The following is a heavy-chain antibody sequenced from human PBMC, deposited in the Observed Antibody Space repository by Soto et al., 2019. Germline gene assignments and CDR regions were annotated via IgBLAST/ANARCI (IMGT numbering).Heavy chain of an antibody. D-gene: IGHD3-9*01. CDR2: INAGNGNT. Sequence: ASVKVSCKASGYTFTSYAMHWVRQAPGQRLEWMGWINAGNGNTKYSQKFQGRVTITRDTSASTAYMELSSLRSEDTAVYYCARSTYYDILTGYYARFYYYGMDVWGQGTLVTVSS. J-gene: IGHJ6*02. CDR1: GYTFTSYA. V-gene: IGHV1-3*01. CDR3: ARSTYYDILTGYYARFYYYGMDV.